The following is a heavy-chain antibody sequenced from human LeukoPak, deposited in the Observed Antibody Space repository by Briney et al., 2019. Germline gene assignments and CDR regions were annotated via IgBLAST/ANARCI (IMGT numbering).Heavy chain of an antibody. Sequence: GGSLRLSCTASGFTFGDYAMSWFRQAPGKGLGWVGFIRSKAYGGTTEYAASVKGRFTISRDDSKSIAYLQMNSLKTEDTAVYYCTRDRAAAGPEALYFDYWGQGTLVTVSS. CDR2: IRSKAYGGTT. CDR1: GFTFGDYA. J-gene: IGHJ4*02. V-gene: IGHV3-49*03. CDR3: TRDRAAAGPEALYFDY. D-gene: IGHD6-13*01.